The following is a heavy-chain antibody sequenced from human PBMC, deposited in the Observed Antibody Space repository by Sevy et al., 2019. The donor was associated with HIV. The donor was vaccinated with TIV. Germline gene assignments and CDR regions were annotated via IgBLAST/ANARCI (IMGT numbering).Heavy chain of an antibody. CDR2: ISSSGSTI. V-gene: IGHV3-11*01. D-gene: IGHD3-3*01. Sequence: GGSLRLSCAASGFTLSDYYMSWIRQAPGKGLEWVSYISSSGSTIYQANSVKGRFTISRDNAKNSLYLQMNSLRAEDTAVYYCARDGRGFWSGYSYTFDYWGQGTLVTVSS. CDR3: ARDGRGFWSGYSYTFDY. CDR1: GFTLSDYY. J-gene: IGHJ4*02.